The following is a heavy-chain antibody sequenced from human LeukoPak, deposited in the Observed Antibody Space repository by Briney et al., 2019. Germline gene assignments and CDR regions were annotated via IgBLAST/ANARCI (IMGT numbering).Heavy chain of an antibody. Sequence: ASVKVSCKASGYTFTSYDINWVRQATGQGLEWMGWMNPNSGNTGYAQKFQGRVTMTRNTSISTAYMELSSLRSEDTAVYYCARNLHYYDSSGYYYYYGMDVWGQGTTVTVSS. D-gene: IGHD3-22*01. V-gene: IGHV1-8*01. CDR3: ARNLHYYDSSGYYYYYGMDV. J-gene: IGHJ6*02. CDR2: MNPNSGNT. CDR1: GYTFTSYD.